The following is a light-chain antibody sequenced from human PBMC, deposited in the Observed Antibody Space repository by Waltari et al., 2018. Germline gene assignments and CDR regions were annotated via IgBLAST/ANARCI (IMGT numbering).Light chain of an antibody. CDR3: QSVDSRITYVV. CDR1: ALAKQF. J-gene: IGLJ2*01. V-gene: IGLV3-25*03. Sequence: YELTQPPSASVSPGQTARITCSGDALAKQFASWYQQKPGQAPVMVIYKDTERPSGTPERFSGSSSGTTVTLTISGVQAEDEADYYCQSVDSRITYVVFGGGTKVTVL. CDR2: KDT.